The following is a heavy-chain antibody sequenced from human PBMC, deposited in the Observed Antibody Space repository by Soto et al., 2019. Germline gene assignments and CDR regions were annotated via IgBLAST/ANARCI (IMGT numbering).Heavy chain of an antibody. V-gene: IGHV5-51*01. CDR1: GYTFIYFR. J-gene: IGHJ4*02. CDR2: IYPGASDI. D-gene: IGHD3-10*01. CDR3: ARQGTSRGSDYAAFDF. Sequence: PGESLKISCQASGYTFIYFRVAWVRQVPGKGLEWMGVIYPGASDIRYSPSFEGHVTISADKSTNTAYLQWSSLEAADTAIYYCARQGTSRGSDYAAFDFWGPGTLVTVS.